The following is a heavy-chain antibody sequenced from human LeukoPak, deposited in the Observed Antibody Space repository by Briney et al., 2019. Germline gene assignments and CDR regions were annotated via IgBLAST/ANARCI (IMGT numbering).Heavy chain of an antibody. J-gene: IGHJ6*02. V-gene: IGHV3-11*01. CDR3: ARDLNVGMDV. CDR1: VLTFSDYY. CDR2: IGGSGRKI. Sequence: GGSLRLSCAASVLTFSDYYINWIRQAPGKGLEWLAYIGGSGRKIDYADSVKGRFTISRDNAQNLLYLHMNSLRAEDSAIYYCARDLNVGMDVWGRGTTVTVSS.